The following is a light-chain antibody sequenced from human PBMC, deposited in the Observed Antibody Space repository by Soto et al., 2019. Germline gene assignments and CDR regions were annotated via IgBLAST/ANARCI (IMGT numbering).Light chain of an antibody. J-gene: IGLJ7*01. V-gene: IGLV1-47*01. CDR2: KDS. CDR1: RSNIGSSN. Sequence: VLTQPPSASGTPGQRVTISCSGSRSNIGSSNVYWYQQLPGTAPKLLIYKDSQRPSWVPDRFSGSKSGTSASLAISGLRSEDEAEYYCAAWDDSLSGAVFGGGTQLTVL. CDR3: AAWDDSLSGAV.